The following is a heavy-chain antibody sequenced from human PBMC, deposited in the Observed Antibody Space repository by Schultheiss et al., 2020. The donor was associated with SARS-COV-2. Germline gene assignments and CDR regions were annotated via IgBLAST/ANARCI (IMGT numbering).Heavy chain of an antibody. J-gene: IGHJ4*02. D-gene: IGHD3-22*01. CDR2: IYSGGST. CDR1: GFTFSSYA. V-gene: IGHV3-66*01. CDR3: AKARHYYDSSGYYYFDY. Sequence: GGSLRLSCAASGFTFSSYAMHWVRQAPGKGLEWVSVIYSGGSTYYADSVKGRFTISRDNSKNTLYLQMNSLRAEDTAVYYCAKARHYYDSSGYYYFDYWGQGTLVTVSS.